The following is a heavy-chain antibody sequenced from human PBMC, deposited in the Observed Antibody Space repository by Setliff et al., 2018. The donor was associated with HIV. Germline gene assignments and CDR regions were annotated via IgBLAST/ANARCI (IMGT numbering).Heavy chain of an antibody. Sequence: PGGSLRLSCAASGFTFSAYWMSWVRKAPGKGLEWVANIRQDGDVKYYVDSLKGRFSISRDNAKNSLYLQMNSLRDEDTAVYYCARYALAVPGYHNAFDIWGQGTMVTVSS. V-gene: IGHV3-7*03. CDR3: ARYALAVPGYHNAFDI. J-gene: IGHJ3*02. CDR2: IRQDGDVK. CDR1: GFTFSAYW. D-gene: IGHD6-19*01.